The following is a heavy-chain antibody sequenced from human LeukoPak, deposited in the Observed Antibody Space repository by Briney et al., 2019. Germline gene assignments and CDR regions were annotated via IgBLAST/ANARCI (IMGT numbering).Heavy chain of an antibody. CDR2: ITYDGSDK. CDR1: GFAFSSYA. CDR3: AKGGTSSWFSEGFHF. J-gene: IGHJ4*02. D-gene: IGHD6-13*01. Sequence: GGSLRLSCAASGFAFSSYAMHWVRQAPGKGLEWVAVITYDGSDKYFADSVKGRFTISRDNSKNTLYLQMYSLRPEDTALYYCAKGGTSSWFSEGFHFWGQGTLVTVSS. V-gene: IGHV3-30*18.